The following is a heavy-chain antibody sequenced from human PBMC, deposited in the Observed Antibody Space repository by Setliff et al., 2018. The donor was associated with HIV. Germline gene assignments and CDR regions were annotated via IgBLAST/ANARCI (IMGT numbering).Heavy chain of an antibody. CDR2: INHSGST. CDR1: GGSFSDYY. Sequence: KPSETLSLTCAVYGGSFSDYYWSWIRQPPGKGLEWIGEINHSGSTNYNMSLWSRVTISLDASRNQFSLELISVTAADTAVYYCAGGPGTTSIDYWAQGTLVTVSS. D-gene: IGHD1-26*01. CDR3: AGGPGTTSIDY. V-gene: IGHV4-34*01. J-gene: IGHJ4*02.